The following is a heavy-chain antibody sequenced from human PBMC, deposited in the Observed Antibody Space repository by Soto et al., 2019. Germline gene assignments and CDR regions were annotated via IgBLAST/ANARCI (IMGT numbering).Heavy chain of an antibody. V-gene: IGHV3-64*01. J-gene: IGHJ6*03. CDR1: GFTFSSYA. CDR3: ARRARPDFYYMDV. CDR2: ISSNGVST. Sequence: GGSLRLSCAASGFTFSSYAMSWVRQAPGKGLEYVSAISSNGVSTYYANSVKGRFTISRDNSKNTVYLQMGSLRPEDMAVYYCARRARPDFYYMDVWGKGTTVTVSS. D-gene: IGHD6-6*01.